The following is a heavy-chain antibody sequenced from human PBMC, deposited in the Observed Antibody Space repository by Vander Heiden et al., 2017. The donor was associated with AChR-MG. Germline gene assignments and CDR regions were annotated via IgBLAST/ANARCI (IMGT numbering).Heavy chain of an antibody. D-gene: IGHD3-3*01. CDR1: GFTFSSYA. CDR3: AKDSSVFGVVMEYYFDY. J-gene: IGHJ4*02. V-gene: IGHV3-23*01. Sequence: EVQLLESGGGLVQPGGSLRLSCAASGFTFSSYAMSWVRQAPGKGLEWVSAIRGSGGSTYYADSVKGRFTISRDNSKNTLYLQMNSLRAEDTAVYYCAKDSSVFGVVMEYYFDYWGQGTLVTVSS. CDR2: IRGSGGST.